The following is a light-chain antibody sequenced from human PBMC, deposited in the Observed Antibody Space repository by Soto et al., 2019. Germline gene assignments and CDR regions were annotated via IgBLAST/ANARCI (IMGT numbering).Light chain of an antibody. J-gene: IGKJ5*01. V-gene: IGKV3-15*01. CDR3: QQCHKWPRIT. CDR2: GAS. Sequence: EIVMTQFPATLSVSPGERATLSCRASENVDTNLAWYQHKPGQAPRLLIYGASTRAAGVPARFSGSGSGTEFTLTISSLESEDVAVYYCQQCHKWPRITFGPGTQLEIK. CDR1: ENVDTN.